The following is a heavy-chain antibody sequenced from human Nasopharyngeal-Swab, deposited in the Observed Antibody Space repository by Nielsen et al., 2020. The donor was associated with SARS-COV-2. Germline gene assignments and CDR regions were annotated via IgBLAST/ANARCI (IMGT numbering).Heavy chain of an antibody. V-gene: IGHV3-53*01. CDR3: ARDYRLRYFDWSYYYYGMDV. Sequence: GRQAPGKGREWGSVIYSGGSTYYADSVKGRFTISRGNSKNTLYLQMNCLTSEDTAVYYCARDYRLRYFDWSYYYYGMDVWGQGTTVTVSS. D-gene: IGHD3-9*01. J-gene: IGHJ6*02. CDR2: IYSGGST.